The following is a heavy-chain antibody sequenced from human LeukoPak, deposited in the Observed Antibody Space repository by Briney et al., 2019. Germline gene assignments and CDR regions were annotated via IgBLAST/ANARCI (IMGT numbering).Heavy chain of an antibody. CDR1: GFTFSSYG. CDR3: TRIHTDTLIVVVTYYYYYYMDV. J-gene: IGHJ6*03. Sequence: GGTLRLSCAASGFTFSSYGMSWVRQAPGKGLEWVANINQDGSEKSYVDSVRGRFTISRDNAKNSLYLQMNSLRAEDTAVYYCTRIHTDTLIVVVTYYYYYYMDVWGKGTTVTVSS. D-gene: IGHD3-22*01. CDR2: INQDGSEK. V-gene: IGHV3-7*01.